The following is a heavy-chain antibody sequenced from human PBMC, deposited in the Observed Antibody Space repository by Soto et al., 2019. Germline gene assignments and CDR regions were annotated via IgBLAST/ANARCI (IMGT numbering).Heavy chain of an antibody. CDR2: IYHSGST. V-gene: IGHV4-30-2*01. CDR1: GGSISSGDYY. Sequence: PSETLSLTCTVSGGSISSGDYYWSWIRQPPGKGLEWIGYIYHSGSTYYNPSLKSRVTISVDRSKNQFSLKLSSVTAADTAVYYCARGKYCSGGSCYSNWFDPWGQGTLVTVSS. CDR3: ARGKYCSGGSCYSNWFDP. J-gene: IGHJ5*02. D-gene: IGHD2-15*01.